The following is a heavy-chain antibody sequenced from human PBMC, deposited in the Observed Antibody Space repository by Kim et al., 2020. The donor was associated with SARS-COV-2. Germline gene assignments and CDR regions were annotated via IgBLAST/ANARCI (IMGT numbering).Heavy chain of an antibody. D-gene: IGHD5-12*01. CDR1: GGSISSYY. CDR3: ARDRRGWLQSGLNWYFDL. CDR2: IYYSGST. V-gene: IGHV4-59*01. Sequence: SETLSLTCTVSGGSISSYYWSWIRQPPGKGLEWIGYIYYSGSTNYNPSLKSRVTISVDTSKNQFSLKLSSVTAADTAVYYCARDRRGWLQSGLNWYFDLWGRGTLFTVSS. J-gene: IGHJ2*01.